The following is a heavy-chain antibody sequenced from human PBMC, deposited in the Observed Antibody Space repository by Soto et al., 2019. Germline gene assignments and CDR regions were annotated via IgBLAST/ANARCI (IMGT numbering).Heavy chain of an antibody. CDR3: ARDKGGYCSGGSCYEYYGMDV. J-gene: IGHJ6*02. CDR1: GFTVSSNY. D-gene: IGHD2-15*01. Sequence: HPGGSLRLSCAASGFTVSSNYMSWVRQAPGKGLEWVSVIYSGGSTYYADSVKGRFTISRDNSKNTLYLQMNSLRAEDTAVYYCARDKGGYCSGGSCYEYYGMDVWGQGTTVTVSS. V-gene: IGHV3-66*01. CDR2: IYSGGST.